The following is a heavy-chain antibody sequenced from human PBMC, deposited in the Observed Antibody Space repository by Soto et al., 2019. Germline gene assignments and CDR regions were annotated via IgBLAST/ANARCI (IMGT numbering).Heavy chain of an antibody. Sequence: EVQLVESGGGLVQPGRSLRLSCAGSGFTLSDNYMDWVRQAPGKGLEWVGRTRNKANRYTTEYAASVKGRFTVSRDESMNSLHLQMNSLKTEDTAVYYCVRTSHYGSGTWNFDFWGQGTVVTVSS. CDR1: GFTLSDNY. J-gene: IGHJ4*02. D-gene: IGHD3-10*01. CDR3: VRTSHYGSGTWNFDF. CDR2: TRNKANRYTT. V-gene: IGHV3-72*01.